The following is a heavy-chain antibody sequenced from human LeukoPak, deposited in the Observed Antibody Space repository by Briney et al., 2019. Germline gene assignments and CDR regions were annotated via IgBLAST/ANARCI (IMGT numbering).Heavy chain of an antibody. V-gene: IGHV3-43D*03. CDR3: AKATGYLL. J-gene: IGHJ4*02. CDR2: ISWDGGST. D-gene: IGHD1-14*01. Sequence: GGSLRLSCAASGFSFDDYVMHWVRQAPGKGLEWVSLISWDGGSTYYADSVKGRFTISRDNSENTLYLQMNSLRAEDTAVYYCAKATGYLLWGQGTLVTVSS. CDR1: GFSFDDYV.